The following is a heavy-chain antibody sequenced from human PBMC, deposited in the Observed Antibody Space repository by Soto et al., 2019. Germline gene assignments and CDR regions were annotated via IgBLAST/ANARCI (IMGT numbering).Heavy chain of an antibody. CDR1: GYTFTSYA. V-gene: IGHV1-3*01. D-gene: IGHD5-12*01. J-gene: IGHJ4*02. CDR3: AREILWDGYDYDSNFDY. CDR2: INAGNGNT. Sequence: GASVKVSCKASGYTFTSYAMHWVRQAPGQRLEWMGWINAGNGNTKYSQKFQGRVTVTRDTSASTAYMELSSLRSEDTAVYYCAREILWDGYDYDSNFDYWGQGTLVTVSS.